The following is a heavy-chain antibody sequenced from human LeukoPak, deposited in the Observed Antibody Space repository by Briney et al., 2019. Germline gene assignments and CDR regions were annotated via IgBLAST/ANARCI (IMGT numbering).Heavy chain of an antibody. D-gene: IGHD3-3*01. CDR1: GGSISSGGYY. CDR2: IYYSGST. J-gene: IGHJ6*03. V-gene: IGHV4-31*03. CDR3: ARGSYDFWSGYYPYNYYYYMDV. Sequence: PSETLSLTCTVSGGSISSGGYYWSWIRQHPGKGLEWIGYIYYSGSTYYNPSLKSRVTISVDTSKNQFSLKLSSVTAADTAVYYCARGSYDFWSGYYPYNYYYYMDVWGKGTTVTVSS.